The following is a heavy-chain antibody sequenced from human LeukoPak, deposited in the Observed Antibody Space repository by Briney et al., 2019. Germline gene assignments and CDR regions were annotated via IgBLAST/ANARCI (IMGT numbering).Heavy chain of an antibody. V-gene: IGHV4-31*03. CDR1: GGSITSGGYY. J-gene: IGHJ3*02. D-gene: IGHD5-18*01. Sequence: SETLSLTCNVSGGSITSGGYYWSWIRQHPGKGLEWIGYIYYSGSTFYNPSLKSRVTMSVDTSKNQFSLKLNSVTAADTAVYYCARDSVLTNRYGYRGAFDIWGQGTMVTVSS. CDR2: IYYSGST. CDR3: ARDSVLTNRYGYRGAFDI.